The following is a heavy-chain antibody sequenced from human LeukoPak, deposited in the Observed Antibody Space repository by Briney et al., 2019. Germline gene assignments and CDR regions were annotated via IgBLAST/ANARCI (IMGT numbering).Heavy chain of an antibody. J-gene: IGHJ4*02. V-gene: IGHV4-39*01. D-gene: IGHD3-22*01. CDR2: IYYSGST. CDR1: GGSISSSTYD. CDR3: ARHDVPLSGYSPYYFDY. Sequence: SETLSLTCTVSGGSISSSTYDWGWIRQPPGKGLEWIGSIYYSGSTYHNPSLKSRVSISVDTSKSQFSLKLSSVTAADTAVYYCARHDVPLSGYSPYYFDYWGQGTLVTVSS.